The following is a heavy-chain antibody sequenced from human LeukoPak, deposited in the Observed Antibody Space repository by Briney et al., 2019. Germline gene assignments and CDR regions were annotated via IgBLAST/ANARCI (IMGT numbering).Heavy chain of an antibody. CDR2: IYTSGST. CDR3: ARDNYDFWTGAFDVFDI. V-gene: IGHV4-4*07. J-gene: IGHJ3*02. D-gene: IGHD3-3*01. Sequence: SETLSLTCTVSGGSISSYYWSWIRQPAGKGLEWIGRIYTSGSTNYNPSLKSRVTMSVDTSKNQFSLKLSSVTAADTAVYYCARDNYDFWTGAFDVFDIWGQGTMVTVSS. CDR1: GGSISSYY.